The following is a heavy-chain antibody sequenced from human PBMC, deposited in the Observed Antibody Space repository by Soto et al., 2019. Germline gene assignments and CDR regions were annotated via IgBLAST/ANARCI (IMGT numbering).Heavy chain of an antibody. CDR3: ARDLGIAARPDYFDY. Sequence: GGSLRLSCAASGFTFSSYGMHWVRQAPGKGLEWVAVIWYDGSNKYYADSVKGRFTISRDNSKNTLYLQMNSLRAEDTAVYYCARDLGIAARPDYFDYWGQGTLVTVSS. CDR2: IWYDGSNK. J-gene: IGHJ4*02. CDR1: GFTFSSYG. D-gene: IGHD6-6*01. V-gene: IGHV3-33*01.